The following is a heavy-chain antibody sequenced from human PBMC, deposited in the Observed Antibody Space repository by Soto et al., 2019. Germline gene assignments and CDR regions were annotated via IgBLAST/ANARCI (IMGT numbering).Heavy chain of an antibody. D-gene: IGHD6-13*01. CDR2: INAGNGNT. V-gene: IGHV1-3*05. CDR1: GYTFTSYA. J-gene: IGHJ5*02. Sequence: QVQLVQSGAEEKKPGASVKVSCKASGYTFTSYAMHWVRQAPGQRLEWMGWINAGNGNTKYSQKFQGRVTITRDTSASTAYMELCSLRSEDTAVYYCARERLAAAGWFDPWGQGTLVTVSS. CDR3: ARERLAAAGWFDP.